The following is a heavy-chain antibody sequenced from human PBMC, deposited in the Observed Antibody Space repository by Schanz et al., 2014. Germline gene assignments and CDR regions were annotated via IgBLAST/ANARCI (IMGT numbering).Heavy chain of an antibody. CDR1: GFTVNTNY. J-gene: IGHJ4*02. V-gene: IGHV3-30*02. CDR2: IRNDGNNK. Sequence: VQLVESGGGLIQPGGSLRLSCAVSGFTVNTNYMSWVRQAPGKGLEWVAFIRNDGNNKYYADSVKGRFTISRDNSKNTLYLQMSSLRGEDTAVYYCAKAPYADYGYFHHWGQGTLVTVSS. CDR3: AKAPYADYGYFHH. D-gene: IGHD4-17*01.